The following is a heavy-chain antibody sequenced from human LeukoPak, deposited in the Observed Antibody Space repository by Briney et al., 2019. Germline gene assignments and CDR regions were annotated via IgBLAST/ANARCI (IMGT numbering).Heavy chain of an antibody. CDR1: GFTFSRYW. CDR3: GTPASNDGSGYYQDY. D-gene: IGHD3-22*01. J-gene: IGHJ4*02. V-gene: IGHV3-74*01. CDR2: INRDGRAT. Sequence: PGGSLRLSCAASGFTFSRYWMHWVRQAPGKGLAWVAQINRDGRATTYADSVKGRFTISRDSAKNTLFLQMNSLRAEDTAVYYCGTPASNDGSGYYQDYWGQGTLFTVSS.